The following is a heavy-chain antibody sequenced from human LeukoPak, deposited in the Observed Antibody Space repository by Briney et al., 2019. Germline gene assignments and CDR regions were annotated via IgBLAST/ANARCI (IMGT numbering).Heavy chain of an antibody. CDR1: GGSINGHW. CDR3: ASRHESWTY. D-gene: IGHD3/OR15-3a*01. Sequence: KSSETLSLTCAVSGGSINGHWWTWVRRPPGKGLEWIGEIYHSGSTNYNASLKSRVTISVDKFRNQFSLKLSSLTAADTAVYYCASRHESWTYWGQGTLVAVSS. V-gene: IGHV4-4*02. J-gene: IGHJ4*02. CDR2: IYHSGST.